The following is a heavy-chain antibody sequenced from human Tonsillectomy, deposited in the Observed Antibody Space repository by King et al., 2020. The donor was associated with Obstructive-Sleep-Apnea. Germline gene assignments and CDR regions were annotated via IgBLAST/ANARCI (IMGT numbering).Heavy chain of an antibody. J-gene: IGHJ5*02. CDR1: GYSFTSYW. CDR3: ARRSENVEYWFDP. D-gene: IGHD3-3*01. Sequence: QLVQSGAEVKKPGESLKISCKGSGYSFTSYWIGWVRQMPGKGLEWMGIIYPGDSDTRYSPSFQGQVTISADKSTSTAYLQWSSLEASDTAMYYCARRSENVEYWFDPWGQGTLVTVSS. V-gene: IGHV5-51*01. CDR2: IYPGDSDT.